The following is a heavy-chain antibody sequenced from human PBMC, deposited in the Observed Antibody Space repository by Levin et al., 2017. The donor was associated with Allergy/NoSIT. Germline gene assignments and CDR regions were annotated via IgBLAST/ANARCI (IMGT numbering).Heavy chain of an antibody. V-gene: IGHV1-2*02. CDR3: GRHSGYDYTYDY. D-gene: IGHD5-12*01. CDR2: INPKNGGT. J-gene: IGHJ4*02. Sequence: ASVKVSCKASGYTFTGYYIHWVRQAPGQGLEWMGWINPKNGGTHYAQKFQGRVTMTRDPSISTAYMELGRLTSDDTAVYYCGRHSGYDYTYDYWGQGTLVTVPS. CDR1: GYTFTGYY.